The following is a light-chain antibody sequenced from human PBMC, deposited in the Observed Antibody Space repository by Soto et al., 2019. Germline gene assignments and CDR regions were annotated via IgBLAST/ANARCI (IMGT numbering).Light chain of an antibody. CDR2: EGS. V-gene: IGLV2-23*01. CDR3: CTHAADSTFVI. Sequence: QSALTQPASVSGSPGQSITISCTGTNSDVGSYYLVSWYQQHPGKAPKLMIYEGSKRPSGVSSRFSGSKSDNTASLTISGLHTEDEADYYCCTHAADSTFVIFGGGTKLTVL. J-gene: IGLJ2*01. CDR1: NSDVGSYYL.